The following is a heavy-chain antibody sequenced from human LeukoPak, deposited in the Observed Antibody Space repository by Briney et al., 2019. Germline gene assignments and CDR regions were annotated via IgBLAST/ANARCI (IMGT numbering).Heavy chain of an antibody. Sequence: ASVKVSCKASGGTFSSYAISWVRQAPGKGLEWMGGFDPEDGETIYAQKFQGRVTMTEDTSTDTAYMELSSLRSEDTAVYYCATGSESSSWYVLDYWGQGTLVTVSS. D-gene: IGHD6-13*01. CDR3: ATGSESSSWYVLDY. V-gene: IGHV1-24*01. CDR1: GGTFSSYA. J-gene: IGHJ4*02. CDR2: FDPEDGET.